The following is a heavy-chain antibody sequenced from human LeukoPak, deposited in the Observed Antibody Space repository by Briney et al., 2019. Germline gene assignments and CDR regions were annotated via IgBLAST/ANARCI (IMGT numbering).Heavy chain of an antibody. CDR2: LDPNNGDT. V-gene: IGHV1-2*02. CDR3: ARRSRNGVGAFDI. Sequence: ASVKVSCKASAYTFTGYYLHWVRQAPGQGFQWVGWLDPNNGDTDYAQKFQGRVTMTRDMSISTAYMGLGRLTSDDTAVYYCARRSRNGVGAFDIWGQGTMVTVSS. J-gene: IGHJ3*02. D-gene: IGHD1-14*01. CDR1: AYTFTGYY.